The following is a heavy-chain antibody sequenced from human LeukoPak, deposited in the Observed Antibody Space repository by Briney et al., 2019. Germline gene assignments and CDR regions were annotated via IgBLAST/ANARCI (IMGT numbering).Heavy chain of an antibody. V-gene: IGHV3-20*04. D-gene: IGHD6-13*01. CDR1: GLRFDVYA. CDR2: FDWNGLNP. CDR3: ARCEAAAGDYLDL. Sequence: GGSLRLSCAASGLRFDVYAMTWVRQGPGKGVEWVSSFDWNGLNPGHSVPVQGRFTISKDNAKISLHLQMDNLRPEDTALYFCARCEAAAGDYLDLWGQGTVVTVSS. J-gene: IGHJ5*02.